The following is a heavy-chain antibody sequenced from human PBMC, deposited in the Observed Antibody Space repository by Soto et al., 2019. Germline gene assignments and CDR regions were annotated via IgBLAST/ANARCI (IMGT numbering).Heavy chain of an antibody. CDR1: RFTFSSYA. D-gene: IGHD4-4*01. Sequence: EVQLLESGGGLVQPGGSLRLSCAASRFTFSSYAMTWVRQAPWKGLEWVSAISGSGGMTYYADSVKGRFTISRDNSKNTLYLQMSSLRAEDTAVYYCAKGWVYSNYYFDYWGQGTLVTVSS. J-gene: IGHJ4*02. V-gene: IGHV3-23*01. CDR2: ISGSGGMT. CDR3: AKGWVYSNYYFDY.